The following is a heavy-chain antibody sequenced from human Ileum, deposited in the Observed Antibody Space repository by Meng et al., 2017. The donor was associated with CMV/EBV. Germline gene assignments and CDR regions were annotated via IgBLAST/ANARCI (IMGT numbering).Heavy chain of an antibody. CDR1: DASFSDFY. D-gene: IGHD1-14*01. J-gene: IGHJ4*02. V-gene: IGHV4-34*01. CDR2: IHPSGST. CDR3: ARGQDNHKGGVH. Sequence: QLWGAGLLKPSETLSLTCDVYDASFSDFYWSWTRHLPGKGLEWIGEIHPSGSTHYNPSLESRVSISVHMSNNQFSLKVSSVTAADTAVYYSARGQDNHKGGVHWGQGTLVTVSS.